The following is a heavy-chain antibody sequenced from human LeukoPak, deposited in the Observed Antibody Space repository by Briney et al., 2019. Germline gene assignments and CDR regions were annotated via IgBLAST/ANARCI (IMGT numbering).Heavy chain of an antibody. Sequence: SETLSLTCAVSGYSISSGYYWGWIRQPPGKGLEWMGSTYHSGSTYYNPSLKSRVTISVDTSKNQFSLKLSSVTAADTAVYYCARQDNWGTRYYYYYYMDVWGKGTTVTVSS. CDR3: ARQDNWGTRYYYYYYMDV. CDR2: TYHSGST. J-gene: IGHJ6*03. D-gene: IGHD7-27*01. CDR1: GYSISSGYY. V-gene: IGHV4-38-2*01.